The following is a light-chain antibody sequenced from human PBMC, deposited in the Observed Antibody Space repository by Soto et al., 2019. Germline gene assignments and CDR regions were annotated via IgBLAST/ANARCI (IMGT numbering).Light chain of an antibody. J-gene: IGLJ1*01. CDR1: SSNIGAGYD. CDR2: GNN. CDR3: QSYDSSLSGLV. Sequence: QSVLTQSPSVSGAPGQRVTISCTWSSSNIGAGYDVHWYQQLPGTAPKLLIYGNNNRPSGVPDRVSGSKSGTSASLAITGLQAEYEAEYYCQSYDSSLSGLVFGTGTKVTVL. V-gene: IGLV1-40*01.